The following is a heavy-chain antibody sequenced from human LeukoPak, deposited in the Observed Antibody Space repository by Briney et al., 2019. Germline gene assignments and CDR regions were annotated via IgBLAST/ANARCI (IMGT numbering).Heavy chain of an antibody. V-gene: IGHV3-64D*06. CDR1: GFTFSSRP. CDR2: SSGNGGST. CDR3: VTQISGWVY. Sequence: PGGSLRLSCSASGFTFSSRPMHWVRQAPGKGLEYVSGSSGNGGSTYYADSGKGRFTISRDNSKNTVYLQMSSLRPEDTAVYYCVTQISGWVYWGQGTLVTVSS. D-gene: IGHD6-19*01. J-gene: IGHJ4*02.